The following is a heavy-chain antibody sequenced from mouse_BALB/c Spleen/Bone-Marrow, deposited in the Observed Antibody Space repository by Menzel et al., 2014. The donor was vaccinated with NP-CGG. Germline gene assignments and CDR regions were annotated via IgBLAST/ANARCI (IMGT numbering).Heavy chain of an antibody. CDR1: GFDFSRYW. Sequence: EVKLQESGGGLVQPGGSLKLSWAASGFDFSRYWMSWVRQAPGKGLEWIGEINPDSSTINYTPSLKDKFIISRDNAKNTLYLQMYKVRSEDTALYYCARSTARATWFAYWGQGTLVTVSA. J-gene: IGHJ3*01. CDR3: ARSTARATWFAY. V-gene: IGHV4-1*02. D-gene: IGHD3-2*01. CDR2: INPDSSTI.